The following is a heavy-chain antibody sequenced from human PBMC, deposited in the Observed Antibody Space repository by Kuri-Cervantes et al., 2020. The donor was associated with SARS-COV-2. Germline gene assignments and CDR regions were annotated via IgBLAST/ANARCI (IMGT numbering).Heavy chain of an antibody. CDR2: ISASGAST. D-gene: IGHD6-19*01. J-gene: IGHJ4*02. Sequence: GGSLRLSCAASGFTFSSYAMSWVRQAPGKGLEWVSVISASGASTYYADSVKGRFTISRDNSKNTLYLQMNSLRAEDTAVYYCAKVGTSIAVSGRFDYWGQGTLVTDSS. CDR3: AKVGTSIAVSGRFDY. CDR1: GFTFSSYA. V-gene: IGHV3-23*01.